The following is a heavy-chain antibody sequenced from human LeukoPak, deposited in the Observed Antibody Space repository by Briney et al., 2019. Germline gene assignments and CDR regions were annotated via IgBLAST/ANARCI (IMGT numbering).Heavy chain of an antibody. D-gene: IGHD3-3*01. V-gene: IGHV3-11*04. CDR2: ISNSDSLT. J-gene: IGHJ4*02. CDR1: GFTFSDHY. CDR3: ARWRGQGWRVNDY. Sequence: GGSLRLSCTASGFTFSDHYMRWIRQAPGKGLEWVSYISNSDSLTYYAESVKGRFTISRDNANTSLYLQINSRRAEDTAVYYCARWRGQGWRVNDYWGQGTLVTVSS.